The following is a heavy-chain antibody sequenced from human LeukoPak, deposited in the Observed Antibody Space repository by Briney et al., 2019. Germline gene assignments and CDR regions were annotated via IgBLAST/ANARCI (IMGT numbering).Heavy chain of an antibody. J-gene: IGHJ4*02. CDR1: GYTFTGYY. CDR2: INPNSGGT. Sequence: ASVKVSCKASGYTFTGYYMHWVRQAPGQGLEWMGWINPNSGGTNYAQKFQGRVTMTRDTSISTAYMELSRLRSGDTAVYYCARVRGYYDSSGYYYWGQGTLVTVSS. V-gene: IGHV1-2*02. D-gene: IGHD3-22*01. CDR3: ARVRGYYDSSGYYY.